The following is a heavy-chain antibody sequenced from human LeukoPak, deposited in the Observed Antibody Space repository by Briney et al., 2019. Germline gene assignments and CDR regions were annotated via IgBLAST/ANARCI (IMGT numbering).Heavy chain of an antibody. J-gene: IGHJ6*03. CDR1: GGSISRSSYY. D-gene: IGHD6-13*01. Sequence: SETLSLTCTVSGGSISRSSYYWGWIRQPPGKGLEWIGSIYYSGSTYYNPSPKSRVTISVDTSKNQFSLKLSSVTAADTAVYYCARGVAAEYYYYYYYMDVWGKGTTVTVSS. V-gene: IGHV4-39*01. CDR2: IYYSGST. CDR3: ARGVAAEYYYYYYYMDV.